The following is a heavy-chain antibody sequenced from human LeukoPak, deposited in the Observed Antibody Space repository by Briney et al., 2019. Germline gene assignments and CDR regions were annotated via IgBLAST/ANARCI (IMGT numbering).Heavy chain of an antibody. V-gene: IGHV3-13*01. Sequence: GGSLRLSCAASGFTFSSYDMHWVRQGTGKSLEWVSAIGTAGNTNYAGSVKGRLTISRENAKNSLYLQMNSLRAGDTAVYYCARVRSDSSGWYHVLDWGQGTLVTVSS. CDR1: GFTFSSYD. CDR3: ARVRSDSSGWYHVLD. J-gene: IGHJ4*02. D-gene: IGHD6-19*01. CDR2: IGTAGNT.